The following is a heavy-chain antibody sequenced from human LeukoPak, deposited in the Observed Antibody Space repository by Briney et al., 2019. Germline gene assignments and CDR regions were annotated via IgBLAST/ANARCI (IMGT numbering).Heavy chain of an antibody. CDR3: ARLLRYSNYFDS. V-gene: IGHV4-4*09. CDR1: GGSMSTYY. D-gene: IGHD4-11*01. Sequence: PSETLSLTCTVSGGSMSTYYWSWIRQPPGRGLEWIGHIYTSGSTNYNPSLKSRVTMSVDTSKNQFSLKLTSVTAADTAVYYCARLLRYSNYFDSWGQGTLVTVSS. J-gene: IGHJ4*02. CDR2: IYTSGST.